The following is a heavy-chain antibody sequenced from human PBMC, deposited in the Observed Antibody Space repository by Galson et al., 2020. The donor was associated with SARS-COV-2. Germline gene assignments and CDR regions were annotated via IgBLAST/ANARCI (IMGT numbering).Heavy chain of an antibody. J-gene: IGHJ3*02. CDR1: GFTFSSYE. CDR2: ISSSGSTI. V-gene: IGHV3-48*03. D-gene: IGHD3-3*01. CDR3: ARDPGYYDFWSGFQHAFDI. Sequence: RGSLRLSCAASGFTFSSYEMNWVRQAPGKGLEWVSYISSSGSTIYYADSVKGRFTISRDNAKNSLYLQMNSLRAEDTAVYYCARDPGYYDFWSGFQHAFDIWGQGTMVTVSS.